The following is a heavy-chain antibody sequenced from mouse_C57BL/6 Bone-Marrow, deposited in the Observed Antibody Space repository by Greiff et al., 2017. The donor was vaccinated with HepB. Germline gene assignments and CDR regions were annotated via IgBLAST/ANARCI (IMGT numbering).Heavy chain of an antibody. Sequence: VQLQQSGAELVRPGSSVKMSCKTSGYTFTSYGINWVKQRPGQGLEWIGYIYIGNGYTEYNEKFKGKATLTSDTSSSTAYMQLSSLTSEDSAIYYCANGPGYGSSSYWYFDVWGTGTTVTVSS. CDR3: ANGPGYGSSSYWYFDV. D-gene: IGHD1-1*01. V-gene: IGHV1-58*01. CDR2: IYIGNGYT. CDR1: GYTFTSYG. J-gene: IGHJ1*03.